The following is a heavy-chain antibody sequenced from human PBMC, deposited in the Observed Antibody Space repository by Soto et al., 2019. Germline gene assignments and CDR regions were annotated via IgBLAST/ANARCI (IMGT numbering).Heavy chain of an antibody. Sequence: SETLSLTCAVYGGSFSGYYWSWIRQPPGKGLEWIGEINHSGSTNYNPSLKSRVTISVDTSKNQFSLKLSSVTAADTAVYYCARESYCSSTSCPRLIYYYYYMDVWGKGTTVTVSS. J-gene: IGHJ6*03. CDR3: ARESYCSSTSCPRLIYYYYYMDV. CDR2: INHSGST. V-gene: IGHV4-34*01. CDR1: GGSFSGYY. D-gene: IGHD2-2*01.